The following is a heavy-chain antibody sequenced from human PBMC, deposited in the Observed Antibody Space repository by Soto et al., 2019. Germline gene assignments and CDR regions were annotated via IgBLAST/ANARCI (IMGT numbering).Heavy chain of an antibody. J-gene: IGHJ3*02. CDR3: AKVVTYYYDSSGNGPFDI. Sequence: GGSLRLSCAASGFTFSSYAMSWVRQAPGKGLEWVSAISGSGGSTYYADSVKGRFTISRDNSKNTLYLQMNSLRAEDTAVYYCAKVVTYYYDSSGNGPFDIWGQGTMVTVSS. D-gene: IGHD3-22*01. CDR1: GFTFSSYA. CDR2: ISGSGGST. V-gene: IGHV3-23*01.